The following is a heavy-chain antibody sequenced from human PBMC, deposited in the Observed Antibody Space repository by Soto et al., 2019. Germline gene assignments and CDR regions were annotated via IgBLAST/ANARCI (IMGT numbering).Heavy chain of an antibody. CDR2: INPATGAA. CDR1: GYPVTAYY. J-gene: IGHJ3*02. V-gene: IGHV1-2*02. Sequence: QLHLVQSGAVVKKPGASVTVSCSASGYPVTAYYMHWVRQAPGRGLEWMGGINPATGAAKYTQTFPGRVTMTRDTSTRTVFMELSGLTSEDTAVCDGAGGGGVGVAGSAAFDMWGQGTLVTVSS. D-gene: IGHD3-3*01. CDR3: AGGGGVGVAGSAAFDM.